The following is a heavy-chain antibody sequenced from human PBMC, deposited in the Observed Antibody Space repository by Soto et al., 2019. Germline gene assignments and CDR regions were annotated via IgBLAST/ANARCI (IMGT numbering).Heavy chain of an antibody. CDR1: GFTFSSYA. CDR2: ISSNGGST. D-gene: IGHD3-3*01. J-gene: IGHJ5*02. Sequence: GGSLRLSCSASGFTFSSYAMHWVRQAPGKGLEYVSAISSNGGSTYYADSVKGRFTISRDNSKNTLNLQMSSLRAEDTAVYYCVKDADVTIFGVVTPTGFDPWGQGTLVTVSS. V-gene: IGHV3-64D*08. CDR3: VKDADVTIFGVVTPTGFDP.